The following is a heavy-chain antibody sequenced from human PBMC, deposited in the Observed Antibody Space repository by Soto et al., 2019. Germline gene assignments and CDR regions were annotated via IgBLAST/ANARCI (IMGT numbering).Heavy chain of an antibody. CDR1: GYSFTSYW. CDR3: ARHPLSSVVVTAGEENWFDP. Sequence: GESLKISCKGSGYSFTSYWIGWVRQMPGKGLEWMGIIYPGDSDTRYSPSFQGQVTISADKSISTAYLQWSSLKASDTAMYYCARHPLSSVVVTAGEENWFDPWGQGTLVTVSS. J-gene: IGHJ5*02. D-gene: IGHD2-21*02. CDR2: IYPGDSDT. V-gene: IGHV5-51*01.